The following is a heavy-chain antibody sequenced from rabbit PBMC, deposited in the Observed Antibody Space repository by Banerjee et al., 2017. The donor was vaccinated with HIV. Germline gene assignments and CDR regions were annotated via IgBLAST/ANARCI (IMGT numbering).Heavy chain of an antibody. CDR3: ARTDDSSGWTRLDL. CDR2: IYGGDSATT. Sequence: QEQLVESGGGLVQPGASLTLTCSASGFSFNSNTMCWVRQAPGKGLELIGCIYGGDSATTWYASWVNGRFTTSKTSSTTVTLQMTSLTAADTATYSCARTDDSSGWTRLDLWGQGTLVTVS. J-gene: IGHJ3*01. V-gene: IGHV1S45*01. D-gene: IGHD4-1*01. CDR1: GFSFNSNT.